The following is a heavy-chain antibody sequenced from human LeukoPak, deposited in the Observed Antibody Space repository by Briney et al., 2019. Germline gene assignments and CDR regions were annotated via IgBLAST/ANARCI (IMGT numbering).Heavy chain of an antibody. V-gene: IGHV4-59*11. Sequence: PSETLSLTCSVSGVSISTHYWSWIRQSPGKGLEWIGFIYHSGTTNYNPSLKSRVTISVDTSKNQFSLKLSSVTAADTAVYYCARENGDYDYWGQGTLVTVSS. D-gene: IGHD4-17*01. CDR3: ARENGDYDY. CDR1: GVSISTHY. CDR2: IYHSGTT. J-gene: IGHJ4*02.